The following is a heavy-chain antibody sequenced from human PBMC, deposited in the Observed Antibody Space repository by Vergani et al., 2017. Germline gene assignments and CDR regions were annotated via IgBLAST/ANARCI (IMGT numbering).Heavy chain of an antibody. CDR2: ISSSGSTL. J-gene: IGHJ3*02. V-gene: IGHV3-11*01. CDR3: ASPLRGYSYGYDAFDI. D-gene: IGHD5-18*01. CDR1: GFTFIDYY. Sequence: QVQLVESGGGLVKPGGSLRLSCAASGFTFIDYYMSWTRQAPGKGLWWVSYISSSGSTLSYADSVKGRFTISRDNAQNSLYLQMTSLRAEDTAVYYCASPLRGYSYGYDAFDIWGQGTMVTVSS.